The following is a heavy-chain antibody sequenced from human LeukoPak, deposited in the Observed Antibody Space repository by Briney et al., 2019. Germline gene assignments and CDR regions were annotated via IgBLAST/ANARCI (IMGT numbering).Heavy chain of an antibody. CDR1: GFTFSSYA. J-gene: IGHJ6*03. CDR2: ISGSGGST. CDR3: AKYYYDSSGYYPLEYYYYMDV. Sequence: GGSLRLSCGACGFTFSSYAMSWVRQAPGKGLEWVSAISGSGGSTYYADSVKGRFTISRDNSKNTPYLQMNSPRAEDTAVYYCAKYYYDSSGYYPLEYYYYMDVWGKGTTVTVSS. D-gene: IGHD3-22*01. V-gene: IGHV3-23*01.